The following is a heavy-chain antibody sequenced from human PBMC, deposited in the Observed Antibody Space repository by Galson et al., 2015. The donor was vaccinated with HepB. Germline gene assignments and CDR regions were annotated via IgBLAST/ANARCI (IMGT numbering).Heavy chain of an antibody. V-gene: IGHV3-7*01. CDR1: GFTFSRHW. CDR2: INEDGSEK. J-gene: IGHJ6*02. Sequence: SLRLSCAASGFTFSRHWMSWVGQAPGKGLEWVANINEDGSEKHYVDSVKGRFTISRDNAKNSLYLQMNSLRAEDPDVYYCARDRMVRGVMGYDYYYGMGGAGQGTTFTVSS. D-gene: IGHD3-10*01. CDR3: ARDRMVRGVMGYDYYYGMGG.